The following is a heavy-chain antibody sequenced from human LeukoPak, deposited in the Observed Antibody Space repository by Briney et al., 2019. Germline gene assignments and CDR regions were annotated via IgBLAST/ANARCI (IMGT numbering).Heavy chain of an antibody. CDR3: ARTRYSSSFDDY. J-gene: IGHJ4*02. CDR2: ISGSGGST. D-gene: IGHD6-13*01. V-gene: IGHV3-23*01. Sequence: PGGSLRLSCAASGFTFSSYAMSWVRQAPGKGLEWVSAISGSGGSTYYADSVRGRFTISRDNSKNTLYLQMNSLRAEDTAVCYCARTRYSSSFDDYWGQGTLVTVSS. CDR1: GFTFSSYA.